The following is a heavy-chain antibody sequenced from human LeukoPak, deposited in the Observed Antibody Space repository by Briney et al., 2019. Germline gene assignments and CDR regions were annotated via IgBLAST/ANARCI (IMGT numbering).Heavy chain of an antibody. J-gene: IGHJ6*03. Sequence: GSLRLSCAASGFTFNNYAMSWIRQPPGKGLEWIGYIYYSGSTNHNPSLKSRVTMSVDTTKNRFSLTLSSVTAADTAVYYCARAYYYEGYYMDVWGKGTTVTISS. D-gene: IGHD3-22*01. CDR1: GFTFNNYA. CDR3: ARAYYYEGYYMDV. CDR2: IYYSGST. V-gene: IGHV4-59*01.